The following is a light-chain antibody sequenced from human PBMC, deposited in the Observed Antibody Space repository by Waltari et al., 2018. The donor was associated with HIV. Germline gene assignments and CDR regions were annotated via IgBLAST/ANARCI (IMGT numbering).Light chain of an antibody. CDR2: EVT. J-gene: IGLJ2*01. CDR1: PPDIGHYDY. CDR3: SSYTRRGTVV. V-gene: IGLV2-14*01. Sequence: QSALTQPASVSGSPGQSIVLPCTGRPPDIGHYDYVSWYQQYPGQAPKALIYEVTSRPSGTSSRFSGSKSATTAFLAISKLQTDDEADYFCSSYTRRGTVVFGGGTRLTVL.